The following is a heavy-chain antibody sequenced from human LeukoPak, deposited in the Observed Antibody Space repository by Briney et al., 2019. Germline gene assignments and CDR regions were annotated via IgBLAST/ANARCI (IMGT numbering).Heavy chain of an antibody. D-gene: IGHD4-17*01. V-gene: IGHV4-59*08. CDR2: IYYSGST. Sequence: SETLSLTCAVSGGSISSYYWSRIRQPPGKGLEWIGYIYYSGSTNYNPSLKSRVTISVDTSKNQFSLKLSSVTAADTAVYYCARHGKTLGRKMTTVTTVDYWGQGTLVTVSS. CDR3: ARHGKTLGRKMTTVTTVDY. J-gene: IGHJ4*02. CDR1: GGSISSYY.